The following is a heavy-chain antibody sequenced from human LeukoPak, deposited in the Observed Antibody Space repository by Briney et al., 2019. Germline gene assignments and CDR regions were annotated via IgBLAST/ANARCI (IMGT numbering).Heavy chain of an antibody. CDR1: GFTFSSSA. D-gene: IGHD5-12*01. Sequence: GRSLRLSCAASGFTFSSSAMHWARPAPGKWMGWGAVISYEGSNKYYAASVKARFTISRDNSKNTLYLQMNSLRAEDTGVYYCARDGGYSGLDYWGQGTLVTVSS. CDR3: ARDGGYSGLDY. CDR2: ISYEGSNK. V-gene: IGHV3-30*04. J-gene: IGHJ4*02.